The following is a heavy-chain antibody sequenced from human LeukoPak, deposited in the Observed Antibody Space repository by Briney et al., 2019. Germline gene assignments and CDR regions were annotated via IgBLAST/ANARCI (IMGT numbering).Heavy chain of an antibody. CDR3: AGSRFGFDY. CDR2: IYYSGST. D-gene: IGHD2-15*01. Sequence: SETLSLTCTVSGGSVSSGSYYCSWIRQPPGKGLEWIGYIYYSGSTNYNPSLKSRVTISVDTSKNQFSLKLSSVTAADTAVYYCAGSRFGFDYWGQGTLVTVSS. V-gene: IGHV4-61*01. CDR1: GGSVSSGSYY. J-gene: IGHJ4*02.